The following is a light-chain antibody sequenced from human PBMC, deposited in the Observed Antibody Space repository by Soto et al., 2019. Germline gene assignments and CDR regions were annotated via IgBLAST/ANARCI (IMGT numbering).Light chain of an antibody. Sequence: EIVLTQSPGTLSLSPGERATLSCRASQSVSSSYLAWYQQKPGQAPRPLIYGASSRAIRIPDRFSGSGSGTDFTLTSSRLEPEDFAVYYCQQYGSSPWTFGQGTKVEI. CDR2: GAS. CDR3: QQYGSSPWT. V-gene: IGKV3-20*01. J-gene: IGKJ1*01. CDR1: QSVSSSY.